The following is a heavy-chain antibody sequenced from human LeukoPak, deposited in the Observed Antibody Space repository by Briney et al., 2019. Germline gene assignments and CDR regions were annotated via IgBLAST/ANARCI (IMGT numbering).Heavy chain of an antibody. V-gene: IGHV4-61*01. D-gene: IGHD6-13*01. CDR3: ARYQTPIAAAGSRYAFDI. CDR1: GGSVNTGTYY. CDR2: IYYSGST. J-gene: IGHJ3*02. Sequence: PSETLSLTCTVSGGSVNTGTYYWSWIRQPPGKGLEWIAYIYYSGSTNYNPSLMSRVTISVDTSKNQFSLKLRPVTAADTAVYYCARYQTPIAAAGSRYAFDIWGQGTMVTVSS.